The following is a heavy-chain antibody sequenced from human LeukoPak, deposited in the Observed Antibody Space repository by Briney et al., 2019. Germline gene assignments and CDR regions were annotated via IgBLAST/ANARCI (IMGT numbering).Heavy chain of an antibody. CDR1: GGSISSGGYY. CDR2: IYYSGST. V-gene: IGHV4-39*07. J-gene: IGHJ5*02. CDR3: ARVEAPGGGYEDSWFDP. D-gene: IGHD3-22*01. Sequence: PSQTLSLTCTVSGGSISSGGYYWGWIRQPPGKGLEWIGSIYYSGSTYYNPSLKSRVTISVDTSKNQFSLKLSSVTAADTAVYYCARVEAPGGGYEDSWFDPWGQGTLVTVSS.